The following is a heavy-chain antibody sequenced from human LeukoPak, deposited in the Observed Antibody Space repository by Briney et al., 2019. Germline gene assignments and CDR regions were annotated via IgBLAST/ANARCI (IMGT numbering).Heavy chain of an antibody. CDR3: ARDKRVLRYFDWLFGTDAFDI. V-gene: IGHV4-4*07. CDR2: IYTSGST. J-gene: IGHJ3*02. Sequence: SETLSLTCTVSGGSISSYYWSWIRQPAGKGLEWIGRIYTSGSTNYNPSLKSRVTMSVDTSKNQFSLKLSSVTAADTAVYYCARDKRVLRYFDWLFGTDAFDIWGQGTMVTVSS. D-gene: IGHD3-9*01. CDR1: GGSISSYY.